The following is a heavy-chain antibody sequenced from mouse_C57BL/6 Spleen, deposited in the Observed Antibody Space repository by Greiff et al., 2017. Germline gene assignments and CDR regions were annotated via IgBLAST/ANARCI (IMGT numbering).Heavy chain of an antibody. CDR3: ARRYYDYDADDY. Sequence: QVQLQQSGPELVKPGASVKISCKASGYSFTSYYIHWVKQRPGQGLEWIGWIYPGSGNTKYNAKFKGKATLTADTSSSTAYMQLSSLTSEDSAVYYCARRYYDYDADDYWGQGTTLTVSS. J-gene: IGHJ2*01. V-gene: IGHV1-66*01. D-gene: IGHD2-4*01. CDR1: GYSFTSYY. CDR2: IYPGSGNT.